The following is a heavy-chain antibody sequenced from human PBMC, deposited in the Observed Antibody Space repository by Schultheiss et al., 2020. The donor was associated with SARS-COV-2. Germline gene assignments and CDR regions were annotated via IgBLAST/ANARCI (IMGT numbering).Heavy chain of an antibody. CDR1: GGSISSGYY. Sequence: SQTLSLTCAVSGGSISSGYYWGWIRQPPGKGLEWIGSIYHSGSTYYNPSLKSRVTISVDTSKNQFSLKLSSVTAADTAVYYCARADVVLMEGRVYYFDYWGQGTLVTVSS. J-gene: IGHJ4*02. V-gene: IGHV4-38-2*01. CDR2: IYHSGST. D-gene: IGHD2-8*01. CDR3: ARADVVLMEGRVYYFDY.